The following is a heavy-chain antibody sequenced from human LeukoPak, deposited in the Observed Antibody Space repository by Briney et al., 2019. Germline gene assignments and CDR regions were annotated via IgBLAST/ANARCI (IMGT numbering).Heavy chain of an antibody. CDR3: ARDGRYCIITSCYGYYGMDV. Sequence: GGSLRLSCAASGFTFSSYWMHWVRQPPGKGLVWVSRITSDGSGIGYADSVKGRFTISRQNSKNTLDLQMNSLRPEDTAVYYCARDGRYCIITSCYGYYGMDVWGQGTTVTVTS. V-gene: IGHV3-74*01. CDR1: GFTFSSYW. J-gene: IGHJ6*02. CDR2: ITSDGSGI. D-gene: IGHD2-2*01.